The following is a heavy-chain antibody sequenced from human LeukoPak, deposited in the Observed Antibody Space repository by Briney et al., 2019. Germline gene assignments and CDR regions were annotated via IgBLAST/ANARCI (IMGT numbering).Heavy chain of an antibody. Sequence: PGGSLRLSCAASGFTFSSYSMNWVRQAPGKGLEWVSSISSSSSYIYYADSVKGRFTISRDNAKNSLYLQMNSLRAEDTAVYYCARRDFWSGPTFDYWGQGTLLTVSS. J-gene: IGHJ4*02. V-gene: IGHV3-21*01. CDR3: ARRDFWSGPTFDY. CDR1: GFTFSSYS. CDR2: ISSSSSYI. D-gene: IGHD3-3*01.